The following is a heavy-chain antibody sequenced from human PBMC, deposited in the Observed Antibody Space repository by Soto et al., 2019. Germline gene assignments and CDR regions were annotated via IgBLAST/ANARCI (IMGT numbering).Heavy chain of an antibody. J-gene: IGHJ5*02. V-gene: IGHV4-38-2*01. CDR1: GYSISSGNY. CDR2: IYDSGST. CDR3: VRDGTKTLRDWFDP. D-gene: IGHD1-1*01. Sequence: SETLSLTCAVSGYSISSGNYWGWIRQPPGKGLEWIGSIYDSGSTYYNPSLKSRVTMSVDTSKKQFSLKLRSVTAADTAVYYCVRDGTKTLRDWFDPWGQGISVTVS.